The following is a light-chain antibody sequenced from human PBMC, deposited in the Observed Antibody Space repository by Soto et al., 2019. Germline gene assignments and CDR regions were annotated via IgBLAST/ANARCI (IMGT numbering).Light chain of an antibody. J-gene: IGKJ1*01. V-gene: IGKV1-5*01. CDR3: QQYNSYSGT. CDR2: DAS. Sequence: DIQMTQSPSSLSASIGDRVTITCRASQSTSIYLNWYQQKPGKAPKLLIHDASSLESGVPSRFSGSGSGTEFTLTISSLQPDDFATYYCQQYNSYSGTFGQGTKVDIK. CDR1: QSTSIY.